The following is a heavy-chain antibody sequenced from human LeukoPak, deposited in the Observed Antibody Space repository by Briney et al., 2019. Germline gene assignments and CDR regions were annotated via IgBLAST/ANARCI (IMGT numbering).Heavy chain of an antibody. D-gene: IGHD6-19*01. CDR2: INPNSGGT. CDR1: GYSFTGYY. V-gene: IGHV1-2*06. CDR3: ARVQGWDDAFDI. J-gene: IGHJ3*02. Sequence: ASVKVSCKASGYSFTGYYMHWVRQAPGQGLEWMGRINPNSGGTNYAQKFQGRVTMIRDTSISTAYMELSRLRSDDTAVYYCARVQGWDDAFDIWGQGTMVTVSS.